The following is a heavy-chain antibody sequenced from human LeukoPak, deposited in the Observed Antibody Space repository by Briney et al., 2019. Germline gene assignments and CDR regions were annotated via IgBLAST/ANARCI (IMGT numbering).Heavy chain of an antibody. J-gene: IGHJ3*02. CDR3: AKEGRYCSGGSCDTGGFDI. Sequence: GGSLRLSCAASGFTFSSYAMSWVRQAPGKGLEWVSAISGSGGSTYYADSVKGRFTISRDNSKNTLYLQMDSLRAEDTAVYYCAKEGRYCSGGSCDTGGFDIWGQGTMVTVSS. V-gene: IGHV3-23*01. CDR2: ISGSGGST. CDR1: GFTFSSYA. D-gene: IGHD2-15*01.